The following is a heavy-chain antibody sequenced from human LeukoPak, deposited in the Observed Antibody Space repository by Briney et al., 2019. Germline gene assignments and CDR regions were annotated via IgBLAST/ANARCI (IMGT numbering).Heavy chain of an antibody. CDR1: GFIFKLFA. CDR3: AKDPLRWSIDWYFDL. V-gene: IGHV3-23*01. CDR2: ISGSGGST. D-gene: IGHD4-23*01. J-gene: IGHJ2*01. Sequence: PGGSLRLSCVGSGFIFKLFAVGWVRQAPGKGLEWVSGISGSGGSTYYADSVKGRFTISRDNSKNTLYLQMNSLRVEDTAVYYCAKDPLRWSIDWYFDLWGRGTLVTVSS.